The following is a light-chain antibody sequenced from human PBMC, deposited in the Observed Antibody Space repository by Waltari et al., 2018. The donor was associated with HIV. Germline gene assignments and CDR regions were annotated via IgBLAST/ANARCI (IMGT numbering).Light chain of an antibody. J-gene: IGLJ2*01. CDR1: SSNIANNY. V-gene: IGLV1-51*01. CDR2: DNN. Sequence: QSVLTQPPAVSAAPGQTVTISCSGSSSNIANNYVSWYQQLPGTAPKLLTYDNNKRSSGIPDRFSGSKSGTSATLAIAGLQTGDEADYYCGTWDTSLSAGVFGGGTKVTVL. CDR3: GTWDTSLSAGV.